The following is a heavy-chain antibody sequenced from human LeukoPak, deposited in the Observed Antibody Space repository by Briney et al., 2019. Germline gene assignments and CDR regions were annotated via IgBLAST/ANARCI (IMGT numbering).Heavy chain of an antibody. CDR3: ARGPLYCSSTSCYSPGYYYYYMDV. Sequence: SVKVSCKASGGTFSSYAISWVRQAPGQGLEWMGGIIPTFGTANYAQKFQGRVTITTDESTSTAYMELSSLRSEDTAVYYCARGPLYCSSTSCYSPGYYYYYMDVWGKGTTVTVSS. J-gene: IGHJ6*03. V-gene: IGHV1-69*05. CDR1: GGTFSSYA. CDR2: IIPTFGTA. D-gene: IGHD2-2*01.